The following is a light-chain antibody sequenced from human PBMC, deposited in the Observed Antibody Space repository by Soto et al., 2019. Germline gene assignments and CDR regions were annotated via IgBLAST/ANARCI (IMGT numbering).Light chain of an antibody. CDR3: CSYAGTATV. Sequence: QSALTQPASLSGSPGQSITISCTGTSSDIGAYDYVSWFQQHPGKAPKLMISEVNNRPSGVSNRFSGSKSGNTAYLTISGLQVEDEANYYCCSYAGTATVFGTGTKLTVL. V-gene: IGLV2-14*01. CDR2: EVN. J-gene: IGLJ1*01. CDR1: SSDIGAYDY.